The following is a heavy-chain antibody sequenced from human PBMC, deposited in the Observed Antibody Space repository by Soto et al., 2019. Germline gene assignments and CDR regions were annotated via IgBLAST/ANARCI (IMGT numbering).Heavy chain of an antibody. CDR2: IYYSGST. CDR3: ARQRESYCSPTKDSGGSCYSGVIWCDP. D-gene: IGHD2-15*01. J-gene: IGHJ5*02. CDR1: GGSISSGGYY. V-gene: IGHV4-31*03. Sequence: SETLSLTCTVSGGSISSGGYYWSWIRQHPGKGLEWIGYIYYSGSTYYNPSLKSRVTISVDTSKNQFSLKLSSVTAADTAVYYCARQRESYCSPTKDSGGSCYSGVIWCDPWGQGTLVSVS.